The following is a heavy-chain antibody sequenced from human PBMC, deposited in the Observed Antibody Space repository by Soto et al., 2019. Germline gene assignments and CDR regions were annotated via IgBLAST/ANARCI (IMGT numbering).Heavy chain of an antibody. J-gene: IGHJ3*02. V-gene: IGHV4-4*02. D-gene: IGHD6-19*01. Sequence: PSESLPLTCAASGGSISTTNWWSWVRQPPGKGLEWIGEIYHSESTNYNPSLKSRVTMSVDKSENQFSLKLSSVTAADTAVYYCARDQISGSAFDIWGQGTMVTVSS. CDR3: ARDQISGSAFDI. CDR2: IYHSEST. CDR1: GGSISTTNW.